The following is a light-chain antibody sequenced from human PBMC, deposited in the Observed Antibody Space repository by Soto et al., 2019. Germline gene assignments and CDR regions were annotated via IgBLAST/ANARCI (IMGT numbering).Light chain of an antibody. Sequence: QSALTQPASVSGSPGQSITISCTGTSSDVGGYNYVSWYQQHPGKAPKLMIYEVSNRPSGVSNRFSGSKSGNTASLTISGLQAEDEADYYCSSYTSSSTLYVFGTGTXLTVL. CDR3: SSYTSSSTLYV. CDR2: EVS. J-gene: IGLJ1*01. CDR1: SSDVGGYNY. V-gene: IGLV2-14*01.